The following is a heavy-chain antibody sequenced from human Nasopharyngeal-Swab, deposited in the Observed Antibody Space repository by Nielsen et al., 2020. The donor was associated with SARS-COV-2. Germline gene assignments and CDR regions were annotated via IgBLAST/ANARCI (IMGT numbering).Heavy chain of an antibody. V-gene: IGHV4-39*01. J-gene: IGHJ4*02. Sequence: SETLSLTCTVSGGSISSSSYYWGWIRQPPGKGLEWIGGIYYSGSTYYNPSLKSRVTISVDTSKNQFSLKLSSVTAADTAVYYCARKQAGRRYSSSYYFDYWGQGTLVTVSS. CDR2: IYYSGST. D-gene: IGHD6-6*01. CDR3: ARKQAGRRYSSSYYFDY. CDR1: GGSISSSSYY.